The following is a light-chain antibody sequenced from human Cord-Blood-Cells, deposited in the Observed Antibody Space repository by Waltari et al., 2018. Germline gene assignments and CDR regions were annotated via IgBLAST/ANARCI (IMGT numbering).Light chain of an antibody. Sequence: QSALTQPASVSGSPGQSITISCTGTSRDVGSYILVSWSQQHPGKSSKLMIYEGSKRPSGVSNRFAGSKSGNTASLTFSGLQAEDEADYYCCSYAGSSTFDWVFGGGTKLTVL. V-gene: IGLV2-23*03. CDR1: SRDVGSYIL. CDR3: CSYAGSSTFDWV. J-gene: IGLJ3*02. CDR2: EGS.